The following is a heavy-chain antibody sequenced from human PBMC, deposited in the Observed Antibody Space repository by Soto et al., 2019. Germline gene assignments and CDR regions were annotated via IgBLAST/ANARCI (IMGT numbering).Heavy chain of an antibody. CDR2: IIPILSMS. CDR3: ARSYGSGSRPFDY. V-gene: IGHV1-69*02. Sequence: QVQLVQSGAEVKNPGSSVRVSCKASGGTFSSYTLNWVRQAPGQGLEWMGRIIPILSMSTYAQKFQGRVSIMTDQXTTTAYMTLSSLRSDDTAIYYCARSYGSGSRPFDYWGQGTLVTVSS. D-gene: IGHD3-10*01. J-gene: IGHJ4*02. CDR1: GGTFSSYT.